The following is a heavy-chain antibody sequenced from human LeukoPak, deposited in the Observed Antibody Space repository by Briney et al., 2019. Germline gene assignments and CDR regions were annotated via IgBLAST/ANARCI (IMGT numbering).Heavy chain of an antibody. CDR1: GFTFSSYG. V-gene: IGHV3-23*01. J-gene: IGHJ5*02. D-gene: IGHD3-10*01. CDR2: ISGSGGST. CDR3: ARGRQYYYGSGSSGFDP. Sequence: PGGSLRLSCAASGFTFSSYGMSWVRQAPGKGLEWVSAISGSGGSTYYADSVKGRFTISRDNSKNTLYLQMNSLRAEATAVYYCARGRQYYYGSGSSGFDPWGQGTLVTVSS.